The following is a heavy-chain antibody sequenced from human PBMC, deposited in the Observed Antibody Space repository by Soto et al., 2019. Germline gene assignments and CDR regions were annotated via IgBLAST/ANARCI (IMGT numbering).Heavy chain of an antibody. D-gene: IGHD2-15*01. CDR2: ISAYNGNT. CDR3: ARCSGGSHNTDYFYYGMDD. CDR1: GYTFTSYG. Sequence: GASVKVSCKASGYTFTSYGISWVRQAPGQGLDWMGWISAYNGNTKYAQDLQGRVTMTTDTSTSTAYMELRSLRSDDTAMYYCARCSGGSHNTDYFYYGMDDWGQGTMVTVSS. V-gene: IGHV1-18*04. J-gene: IGHJ6*02.